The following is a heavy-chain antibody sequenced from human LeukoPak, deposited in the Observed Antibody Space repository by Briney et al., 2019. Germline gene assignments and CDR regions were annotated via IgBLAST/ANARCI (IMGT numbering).Heavy chain of an antibody. V-gene: IGHV3-30*04. J-gene: IGHJ4*02. Sequence: PGGSLRLSCAASGFTFSSYAMHWVRQAPGKGLEWVAVISYDGSNKYYADSVKGRFTISRDNSKNTLYLQMNSLRAEDTAVYYCARDASGEWELPHFDYWGQGTLVTVSS. CDR3: ARDASGEWELPHFDY. D-gene: IGHD1-26*01. CDR1: GFTFSSYA. CDR2: ISYDGSNK.